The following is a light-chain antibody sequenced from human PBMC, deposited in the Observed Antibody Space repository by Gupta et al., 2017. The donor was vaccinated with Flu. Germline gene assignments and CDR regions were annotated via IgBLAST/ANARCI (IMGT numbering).Light chain of an antibody. J-gene: IGKJ4*01. CDR2: EVS. Sequence: DIVMTQTPLFLSVTPGQPAAISCKTSQSLLHSDGKTYLYWYLQKAGQPPQVLIQEVSNRPSGVPDRFSGSGSGTDFTLKISRVEADDVGVYYCMQSIQRPLTFGGGTKVEIK. V-gene: IGKV2D-29*01. CDR1: QSLLHSDGKTY. CDR3: MQSIQRPLT.